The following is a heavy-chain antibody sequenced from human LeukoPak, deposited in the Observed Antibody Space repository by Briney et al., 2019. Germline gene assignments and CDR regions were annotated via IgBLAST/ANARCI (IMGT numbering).Heavy chain of an antibody. D-gene: IGHD6-13*01. CDR3: ARGPWATAGDYYMDV. Sequence: ASVTVSCKASGYTFTGYYMHWVRQAPGQGLEWMGWINPNSGGTNYAQKFQGRVTMTRDTSISTAYMELSRLRSDDTAVYYCARGPWATAGDYYMDVWGKGTTVTVSS. CDR2: INPNSGGT. J-gene: IGHJ6*03. CDR1: GYTFTGYY. V-gene: IGHV1-2*02.